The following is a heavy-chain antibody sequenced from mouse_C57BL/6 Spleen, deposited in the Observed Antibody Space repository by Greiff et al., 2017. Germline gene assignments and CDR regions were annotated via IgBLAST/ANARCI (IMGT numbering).Heavy chain of an antibody. CDR2: ILPGSGST. CDR3: ARGDYYGSSYRFYAMDY. CDR1: GYTFTGYW. J-gene: IGHJ4*01. Sequence: QVQLKESGAELMKPGASVKLSCTATGYTFTGYWIEWVKQRPGHGLEWIGEILPGSGSTTYNEKFKGKATFTADTSSNTAYMQLSSLTTEDSAIYYCARGDYYGSSYRFYAMDYWGQGTSVTVSS. V-gene: IGHV1-9*01. D-gene: IGHD1-1*01.